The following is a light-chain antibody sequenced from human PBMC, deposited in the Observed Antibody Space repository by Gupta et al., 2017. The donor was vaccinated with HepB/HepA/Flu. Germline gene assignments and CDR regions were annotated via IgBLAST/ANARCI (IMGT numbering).Light chain of an antibody. J-gene: IGKJ5*01. CDR2: GAS. CDR3: QQYGSSPLT. Sequence: EFVLTQSPDTLSLSPGERATLSCRASQSVNDYLAWYQQKPGQAPRLLIYGASSRATGIPDRFSGSGSGTXFTLTIXRLEPEDFAVYYCQQYGSSPLTFGXGTRLEI. CDR1: QSVNDY. V-gene: IGKV3-20*01.